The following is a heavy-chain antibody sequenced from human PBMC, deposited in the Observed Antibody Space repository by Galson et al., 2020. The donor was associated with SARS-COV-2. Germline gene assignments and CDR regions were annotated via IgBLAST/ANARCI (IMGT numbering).Heavy chain of an antibody. CDR2: IYYSGST. CDR1: GGSISSSSYY. V-gene: IGHV4-39*07. Sequence: SETLSLTCTVSGGSISSSSYYWGWIRQPPGKGLEWIGSIYYSGSTYYNPSLKSRVTISVDTSKNQFSLKLSSVTAADTAVYYCAGNVLRFLEWPPRGLNAFDIWGQGTMVTVSS. D-gene: IGHD3-3*01. J-gene: IGHJ3*02. CDR3: AGNVLRFLEWPPRGLNAFDI.